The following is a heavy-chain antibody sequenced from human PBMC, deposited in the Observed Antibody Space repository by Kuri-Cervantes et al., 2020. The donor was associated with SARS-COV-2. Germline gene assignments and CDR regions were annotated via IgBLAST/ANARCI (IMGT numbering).Heavy chain of an antibody. V-gene: IGHV3-23*01. CDR1: GFTFSSHA. D-gene: IGHD5-12*01. CDR3: ATPLGYSGYDPPDY. Sequence: GESLKISCAASGFTFSSHAMIWVRQAPGKGLEWVSSISGSGGATYYADSAKRRFTISRDNSKNTLSLQMNSLRAEDTAVDYCATPLGYSGYDPPDYWGQGTLVTVSS. J-gene: IGHJ4*02. CDR2: ISGSGGAT.